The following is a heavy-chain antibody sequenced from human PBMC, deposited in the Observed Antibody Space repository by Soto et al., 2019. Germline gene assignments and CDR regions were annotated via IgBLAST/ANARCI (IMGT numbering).Heavy chain of an antibody. CDR1: GFSFSTYG. CDR3: AKGEEGYYPSGANFLDY. V-gene: IGHV3-30*18. D-gene: IGHD3-10*01. J-gene: IGHJ4*02. CDR2: ISYDGSNE. Sequence: QVQLVESGGGVVQPGRSLRLSCAASGFSFSTYGMHWVRQAPGKGLEWVAVISYDGSNEYYADSVRGRFTISRDTSKSTLYRQMDTLRPEDTAVYYCAKGEEGYYPSGANFLDYWGQGTLVIVSS.